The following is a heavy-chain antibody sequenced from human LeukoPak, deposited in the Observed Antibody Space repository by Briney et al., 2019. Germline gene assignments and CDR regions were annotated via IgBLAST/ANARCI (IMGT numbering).Heavy chain of an antibody. CDR1: GFTVSSNY. CDR3: ARVSSPNYYDSSGYPDY. Sequence: QPGGSLRLSCAASGFTVSSNYMSWVRQAPWKGLEWVSVIYSGGSTYYADSVKGRFTISRDNSKNALYLQMNSLRAEDTAVYYCARVSSPNYYDSSGYPDYWGQGTLVTVSS. J-gene: IGHJ4*02. CDR2: IYSGGST. V-gene: IGHV3-53*01. D-gene: IGHD3-22*01.